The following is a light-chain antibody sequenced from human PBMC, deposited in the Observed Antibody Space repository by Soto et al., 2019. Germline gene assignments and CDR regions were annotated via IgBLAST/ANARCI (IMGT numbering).Light chain of an antibody. V-gene: IGKV1-5*01. CDR3: QQYSTFPRT. CDR2: DAS. Sequence: DIQMTQSPSTLSASVGDRVTITCRDSQSISNRLAWYQQKPGKAPKALIYDASNLEGGVPSRFSGSGSGTEFTLTITNLQPDDFATFYCQQYSTFPRTFGQGTKVDIK. J-gene: IGKJ1*01. CDR1: QSISNR.